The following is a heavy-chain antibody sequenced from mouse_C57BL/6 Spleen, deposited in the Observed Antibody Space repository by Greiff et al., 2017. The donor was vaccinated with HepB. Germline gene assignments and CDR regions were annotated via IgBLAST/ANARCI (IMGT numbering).Heavy chain of an antibody. V-gene: IGHV5-6*01. CDR2: ISSGGSYT. CDR3: ARDEGFAY. J-gene: IGHJ3*01. CDR1: GFTFSSYG. Sequence: EVQRVESGGDLVKPGGSLKLSCAASGFTFSSYGMSWVRQTPDKRLEWVATISSGGSYTYYPDSVKGRFTISRDNAKNTLYLQMSSLKSEDTAMYYCARDEGFAYWGQGTLVTVSA.